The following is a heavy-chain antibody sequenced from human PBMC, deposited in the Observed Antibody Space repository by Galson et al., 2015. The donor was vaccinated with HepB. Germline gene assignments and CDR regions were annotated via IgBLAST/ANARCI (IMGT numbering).Heavy chain of an antibody. J-gene: IGHJ4*02. Sequence: SLRLSCAASGFTFSSYAMSWVRQAPGKGLEWVSSISGSGGSTHYVESVKGRLTISRDNSKNTLYLQMNSLRAEDTAVYYCAKAESPQMAYDFSSGYCFEYWGQGTLVTVSS. CDR3: AKAESPQMAYDFSSGYCFEY. V-gene: IGHV3-23*01. D-gene: IGHD3-3*01. CDR2: ISGSGGST. CDR1: GFTFSSYA.